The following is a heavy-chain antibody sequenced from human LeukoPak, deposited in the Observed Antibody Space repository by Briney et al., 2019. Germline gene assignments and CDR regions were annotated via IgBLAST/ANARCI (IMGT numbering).Heavy chain of an antibody. CDR3: AKDRSSGWYYFDY. CDR2: IRYDGSNK. V-gene: IGHV3-30*02. D-gene: IGHD6-19*01. CDR1: GFTCSSYG. Sequence: GGSLRLSCAASGFTCSSYGMHWVRQAPGKGLEWVAFIRYDGSNKYYADSVKGRFTISRDNSKNTLYLQMNSLRAEDTAVYYCAKDRSSGWYYFDYWGQGTLVTVSS. J-gene: IGHJ4*02.